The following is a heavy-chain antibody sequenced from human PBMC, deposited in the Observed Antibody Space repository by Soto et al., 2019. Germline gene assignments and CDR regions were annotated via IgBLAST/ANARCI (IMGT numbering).Heavy chain of an antibody. CDR3: ARGNDFWSAEAYY. Sequence: SETLSLTCAVYGGSFSGYYLSWIRQPPGKGLEWIGEINHSGSTNYNPSLKSRVTISVDTSKNQFSLKLSSVTAADTAVYYCARGNDFWSAEAYYWGQGTLVTVSS. V-gene: IGHV4-34*01. J-gene: IGHJ4*02. CDR1: GGSFSGYY. D-gene: IGHD3-3*01. CDR2: INHSGST.